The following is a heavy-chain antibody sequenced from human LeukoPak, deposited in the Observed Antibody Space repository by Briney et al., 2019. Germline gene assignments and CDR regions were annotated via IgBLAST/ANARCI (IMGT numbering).Heavy chain of an antibody. D-gene: IGHD2-15*01. Sequence: PGGSLRLSCAASGFTFSSYAMSWVRQAPGKGLEWVSAISGSGGSTYYADSVKGRSTISRDNSKNTLYLQMNSLRAEDTAVYYCAKVSVVVAATQGYSGDYWGQGTLVTVSS. CDR1: GFTFSSYA. V-gene: IGHV3-23*01. J-gene: IGHJ4*02. CDR3: AKVSVVVAATQGYSGDY. CDR2: ISGSGGST.